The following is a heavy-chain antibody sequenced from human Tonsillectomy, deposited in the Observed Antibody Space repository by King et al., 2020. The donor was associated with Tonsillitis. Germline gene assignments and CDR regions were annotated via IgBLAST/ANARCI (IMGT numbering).Heavy chain of an antibody. J-gene: IGHJ6*02. CDR1: GFTFSSYS. D-gene: IGHD2-15*01. CDR2: ISSSSSYI. V-gene: IGHV3-21*01. CDR3: ARDCSGGSCYPYYYGMDV. Sequence: VQLVESGGGLVKPGGSLRLSCAASGFTFSSYSMNWVRQSPGKGLEWVSSISSSSSYIYYADSVKGRFAISRDNAKHSLSLQMNSLRAEDTAVYYCARDCSGGSCYPYYYGMDVWGQRTTVTVSS.